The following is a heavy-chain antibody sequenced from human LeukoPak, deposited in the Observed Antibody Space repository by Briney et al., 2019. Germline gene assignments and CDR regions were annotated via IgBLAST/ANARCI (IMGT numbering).Heavy chain of an antibody. Sequence: ASVKVSCKASGYTFTGYYMHWVRQAPGQGLEWMGRINPNSGGTNYAQKFQGRVTMTRDTSISTAYMELSRLRSDDTAVYYCARDYGYTYGYDCWGQGTLVTVSS. J-gene: IGHJ4*02. V-gene: IGHV1-2*06. D-gene: IGHD5-18*01. CDR1: GYTFTGYY. CDR3: ARDYGYTYGYDC. CDR2: INPNSGGT.